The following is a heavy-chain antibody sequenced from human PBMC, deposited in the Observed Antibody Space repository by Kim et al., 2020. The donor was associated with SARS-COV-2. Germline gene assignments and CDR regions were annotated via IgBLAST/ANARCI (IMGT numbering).Heavy chain of an antibody. CDR3: ARAGTRTYYYGMDV. CDR1: GGSISSSSYY. V-gene: IGHV4-39*01. Sequence: ETLSLTCTVSGGSISSSSYYWGWIRQPPGKGLEWIGSIYYSGSTYYNPSLKSRVTISVDTSKNQFSLKLSSVTAADTAVYYCARAGTRTYYYGMDVWGQGTTVTVSS. CDR2: IYYSGST. D-gene: IGHD6-19*01. J-gene: IGHJ6*02.